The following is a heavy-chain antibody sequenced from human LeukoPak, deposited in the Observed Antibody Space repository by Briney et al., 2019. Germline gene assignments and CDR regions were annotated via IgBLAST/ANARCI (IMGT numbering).Heavy chain of an antibody. V-gene: IGHV3-74*01. D-gene: IGHD5-18*01. J-gene: IGHJ4*02. CDR2: INSDGSST. Sequence: PGRSLRLSCAASGFTSSNYWMYWVRQAPGKGLVWVSHINSDGSSTTYADSVKGRFTISRDNAKNTLYLQMNSLRAEDTAVYYCARVRWDTVMGFDYWGQGTLVTVSS. CDR1: GFTSSNYW. CDR3: ARVRWDTVMGFDY.